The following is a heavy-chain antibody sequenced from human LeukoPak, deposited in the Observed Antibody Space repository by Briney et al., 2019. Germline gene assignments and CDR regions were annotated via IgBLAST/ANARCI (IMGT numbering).Heavy chain of an antibody. CDR1: GFNFSSYG. J-gene: IGHJ4*02. CDR2: ISGSGDST. V-gene: IGHV3-23*01. CDR3: AKDSTASCYSPLDY. Sequence: PGGSLRLSCTASGFNFSSYGMMWVRQAPGKGLEWVSAISGSGDSTSYAESVKGRFTISRDNSKNTVNLQMNSLRVEDTAVYYCAKDSTASCYSPLDYWGQGTLVTVSS. D-gene: IGHD2-21*02.